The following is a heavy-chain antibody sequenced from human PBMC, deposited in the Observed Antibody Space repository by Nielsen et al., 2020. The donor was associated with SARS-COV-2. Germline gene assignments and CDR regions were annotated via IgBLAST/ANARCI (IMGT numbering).Heavy chain of an antibody. V-gene: IGHV3-23*01. CDR1: GFTFSNFA. J-gene: IGHJ6*02. D-gene: IGHD6-19*01. CDR2: IGVSSGGT. CDR3: TRRVAGSTMDV. Sequence: GESLKISCAASGFTFSNFAMNWVRHAPGKVQEWFETIGVSSGGTYYADSLKGRFPISRDNSKNTLYLQMNSLGADDTAIYYCTRRVAGSTMDVWGQGTTVTVSS.